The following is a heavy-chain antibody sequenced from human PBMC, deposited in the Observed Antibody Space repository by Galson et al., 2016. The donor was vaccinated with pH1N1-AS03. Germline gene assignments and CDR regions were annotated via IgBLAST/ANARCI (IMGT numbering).Heavy chain of an antibody. J-gene: IGHJ4*02. CDR1: GFIFEHYA. D-gene: IGHD6-19*01. CDR3: AKDLLSGGWFTAADS. CDR2: MSWHSEII. Sequence: SLRLSCAASGFIFEHYAMHWVRQAPGKGLEWVAGMSWHSEIIDYADSEKGRFTISRDNAQNSLYLQMSSLRPEDTAVYFCAKDLLSGGWFTAADSWGQGTLVTVSS. V-gene: IGHV3-9*01.